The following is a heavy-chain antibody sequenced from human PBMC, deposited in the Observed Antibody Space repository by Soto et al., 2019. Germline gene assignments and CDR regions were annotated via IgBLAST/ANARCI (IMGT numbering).Heavy chain of an antibody. D-gene: IGHD6-19*01. V-gene: IGHV3-23*01. Sequence: EVQVLESGGGLVQPGGSLRLSCAASGFTFSDYAMSWVRQAPGKGLEWISGLNGYGDRTYYANSVRGRFTISRDNSKNTLFLQMNSLRTEDTAVYFCAKGPTHDWMVPIDSWGQGTLVTVSS. CDR2: LNGYGDRT. CDR1: GFTFSDYA. J-gene: IGHJ4*02. CDR3: AKGPTHDWMVPIDS.